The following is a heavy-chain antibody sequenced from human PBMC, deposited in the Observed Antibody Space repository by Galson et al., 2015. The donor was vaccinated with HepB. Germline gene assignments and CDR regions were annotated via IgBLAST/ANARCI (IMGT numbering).Heavy chain of an antibody. Sequence: SLRLSCAASGFSFTRYAMTWVRQAPGKGLEWVSSITSSGGNSYYTDSVKGRFTVSRDNSKNTLLLQLNSLRAEDTAVYYCVRDLTGYSSTWRRYWFFDLWGRGTLVTVSS. CDR2: ITSSGGNS. CDR1: GFSFTRYA. J-gene: IGHJ2*01. CDR3: VRDLTGYSSTWRRYWFFDL. V-gene: IGHV3-23*01. D-gene: IGHD6-13*01.